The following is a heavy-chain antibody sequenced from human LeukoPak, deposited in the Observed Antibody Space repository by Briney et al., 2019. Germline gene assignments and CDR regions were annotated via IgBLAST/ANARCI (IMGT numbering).Heavy chain of an antibody. J-gene: IGHJ4*02. CDR3: AKYSNYVGFDY. CDR1: GFTFSSYG. V-gene: IGHV3-30*18. Sequence: PGGSLRLSCAASGFTFSSYGMHWVRQAPGKGLEWVAVISYDGSNKYYADSVKGRFTISRDKSKNTLYLQMNSLRAEDTAVYYCAKYSNYVGFDYWGQGTLVTVSS. CDR2: ISYDGSNK. D-gene: IGHD4-11*01.